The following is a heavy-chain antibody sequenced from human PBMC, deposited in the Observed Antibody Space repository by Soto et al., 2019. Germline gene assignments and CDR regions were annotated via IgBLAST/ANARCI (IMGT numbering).Heavy chain of an antibody. V-gene: IGHV3-33*01. CDR2: IWYDGTQK. CDR1: GFTFNTYS. Sequence: GGSLRLSCEASGFTFNTYSMHWVRQPPGKGLEWLAAIWYDGTQKYYADSVKGRFIISRDNSKKTLYLEMNSLRAEDTAVYYCARAGGTTVTGLWHFDSWGQGTMVTVYS. J-gene: IGHJ4*02. CDR3: ARAGGTTVTGLWHFDS. D-gene: IGHD4-17*01.